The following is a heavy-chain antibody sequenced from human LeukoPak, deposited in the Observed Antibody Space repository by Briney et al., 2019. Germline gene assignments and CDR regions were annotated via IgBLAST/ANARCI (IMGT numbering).Heavy chain of an antibody. J-gene: IGHJ3*02. Sequence: GGSLRLSCAASGFTFSSYDMHWVRQATGKGLEWVSAIGTAGDTYYPGSVKGRFTISRENAKNSLYLQMNSLRARDTAVYYCARAGLGPDAFDIWGQGTMVTVSS. CDR3: ARAGLGPDAFDI. CDR2: IGTAGDT. D-gene: IGHD4-17*01. V-gene: IGHV3-13*01. CDR1: GFTFSSYD.